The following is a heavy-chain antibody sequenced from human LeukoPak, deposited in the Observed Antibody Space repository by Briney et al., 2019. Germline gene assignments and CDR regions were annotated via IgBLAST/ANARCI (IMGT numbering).Heavy chain of an antibody. CDR3: ARGRPSDILPGYFTPFDY. CDR1: GGPISSSSYY. CDR2: INHSGST. V-gene: IGHV4-39*07. Sequence: PSETLSLTCTVSGGPISSSSYYWGWIRQPPGKGLEWIGEINHSGSTNYNPSLKSRVTISVDTSKNQFSLKLSSVTAADTAVYYCARGRPSDILPGYFTPFDYWGQGTLVTVSS. J-gene: IGHJ4*02. D-gene: IGHD3-9*01.